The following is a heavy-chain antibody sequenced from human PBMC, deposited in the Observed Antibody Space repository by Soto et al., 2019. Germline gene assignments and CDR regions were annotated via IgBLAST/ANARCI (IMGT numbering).Heavy chain of an antibody. Sequence: QITLKESGPTLVKPTQTLTLTCTFSGFSLSTSGVGVGWIRQPPGKALEWLALIYWDDDKRYSPSPKSRLTITKDTSKHQVVLTMTNMDPVDTAPYYCAHQRLVPDYFQHWGQGTLVTVSS. V-gene: IGHV2-5*02. CDR1: GFSLSTSGVG. J-gene: IGHJ1*01. CDR2: IYWDDDK. CDR3: AHQRLVPDYFQH. D-gene: IGHD6-13*01.